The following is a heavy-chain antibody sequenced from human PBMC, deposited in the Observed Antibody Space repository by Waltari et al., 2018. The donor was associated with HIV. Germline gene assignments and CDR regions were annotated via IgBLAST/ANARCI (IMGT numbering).Heavy chain of an antibody. D-gene: IGHD2-2*01. CDR1: GNSFSGYY. CDR2: SNPNTGGA. J-gene: IGHJ3*02. V-gene: IGHV1-2*02. Sequence: QLVQSGAEIKKPGDSVRVPCKSSGNSFSGYYIHWLRQTPAYEFEWLGWSNPNTGGANYAQKFQGRVTMIRDTSVTATYMNLTALTSADTAVYFCVSSYQRSTGHASAFDIWGQGTVISVSS. CDR3: VSSYQRSTGHASAFDI.